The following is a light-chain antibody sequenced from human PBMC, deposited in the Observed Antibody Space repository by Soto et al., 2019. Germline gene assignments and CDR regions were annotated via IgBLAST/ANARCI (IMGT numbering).Light chain of an antibody. J-gene: IGKJ1*01. CDR3: QQYASAPLT. Sequence: EIVLTQSPGTLSLSPGERATLSCRASQIVNNNYLAWYQQKPGQAPRLVMYGASSRATGIPDRFSASGSGTDFTLTISRLEPEDFAVYYCQQYASAPLTFGLGTKVDIK. CDR1: QIVNNNY. CDR2: GAS. V-gene: IGKV3-20*01.